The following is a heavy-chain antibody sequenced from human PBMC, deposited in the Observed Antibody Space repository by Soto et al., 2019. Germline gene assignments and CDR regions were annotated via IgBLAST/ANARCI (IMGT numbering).Heavy chain of an antibody. J-gene: IGHJ3*01. CDR2: IYSGGST. Sequence: EVQLVESGGGLIQPGGSLRLSCAASGFTVSSNYMSWVRQAPGKGLEWVSVIYSGGSTSYADSVKGRFTISRDNSKNTLYLQMNSLRAEGTAVYYCAREGEMATTRDGQPRWGQGTMVTVSS. V-gene: IGHV3-53*01. CDR3: AREGEMATTRDGQPR. D-gene: IGHD3-16*01. CDR1: GFTVSSNY.